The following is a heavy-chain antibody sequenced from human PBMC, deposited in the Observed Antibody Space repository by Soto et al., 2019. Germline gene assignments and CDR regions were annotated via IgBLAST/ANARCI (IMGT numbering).Heavy chain of an antibody. D-gene: IGHD1-26*01. CDR1: GGTFSSYA. Sequence: QVQLVQSGAEVKKPGSSVKVSCKASGGTFSSYAISWVRQAPGQGLEWMGGIIPLFGTANYAQKFQCRVTITADEPKRPAYLELSSLGSEDTAVYYCARTLGGGGSYYYGMDVWGQGTTVTVSS. J-gene: IGHJ6*02. V-gene: IGHV1-69*01. CDR2: IIPLFGTA. CDR3: ARTLGGGGSYYYGMDV.